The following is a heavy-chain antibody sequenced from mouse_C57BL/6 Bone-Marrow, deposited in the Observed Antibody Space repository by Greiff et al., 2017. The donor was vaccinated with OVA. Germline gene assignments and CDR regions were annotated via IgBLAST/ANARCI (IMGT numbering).Heavy chain of an antibody. CDR1: GFTFTDYY. Sequence: EVQVVESGGGLVQPGGSLSLSCAASGFTFTDYYMSWVRQPPGKALEWLGFIRNKANGYTTEYSASVKGRFTISRDNSQSILYLQMNALRAEDSATYYCARYGAYDGYYFYYAMDYWGQGTSVTVSS. J-gene: IGHJ4*01. CDR2: IRNKANGYTT. D-gene: IGHD2-3*01. CDR3: ARYGAYDGYYFYYAMDY. V-gene: IGHV7-3*01.